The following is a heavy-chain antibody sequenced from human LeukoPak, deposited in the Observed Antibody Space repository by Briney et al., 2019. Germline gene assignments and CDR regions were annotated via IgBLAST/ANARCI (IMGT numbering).Heavy chain of an antibody. CDR2: IYYSGST. Sequence: SETLSLTCTVSGGSVSRSPYYWGWIRQPPGKGLEWIGNIYYSGSTYYNPSLKSRVTISVDTSKNQFSLKVSSVTAADTAVYYCARGTVGQLFPCDYWGQGTLVTVSS. D-gene: IGHD2-21*01. CDR1: GGSVSRSPYY. V-gene: IGHV4-39*07. CDR3: ARGTVGQLFPCDY. J-gene: IGHJ4*02.